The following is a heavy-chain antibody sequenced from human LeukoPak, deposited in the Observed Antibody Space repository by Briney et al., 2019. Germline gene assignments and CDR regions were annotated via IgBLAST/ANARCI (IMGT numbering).Heavy chain of an antibody. Sequence: SETLSLTCTVSGGSIISSTFYWGWVRQPPGKGLEWIGSIYYSGSTYYSPSLKSRVTISVDTSKNQFSLKLSSVTAADTAVYYCAIREVLGLDYGMDVWGQGTTVTVSS. J-gene: IGHJ6*02. V-gene: IGHV4-39*07. CDR1: GGSIISSTFY. CDR2: IYYSGST. CDR3: AIREVLGLDYGMDV. D-gene: IGHD3-16*01.